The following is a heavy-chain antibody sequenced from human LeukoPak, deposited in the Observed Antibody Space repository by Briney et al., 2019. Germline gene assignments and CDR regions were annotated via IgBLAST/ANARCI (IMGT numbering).Heavy chain of an antibody. CDR3: ARDLVYCSSGRCFNWFDP. CDR1: GYTFSGNY. V-gene: IGHV1-2*02. J-gene: IGHJ5*02. D-gene: IGHD2-15*01. CDR2: INQDSGGT. Sequence: ASVKVSCEASGYTFSGNYMHWGRPAPGQGGEWMGWINQDSGGTSYAQKFQARVTITRDTSIRTAYMELSSLRSDDTAVYYCARDLVYCSSGRCFNWFDPWGQGTLVTVSS.